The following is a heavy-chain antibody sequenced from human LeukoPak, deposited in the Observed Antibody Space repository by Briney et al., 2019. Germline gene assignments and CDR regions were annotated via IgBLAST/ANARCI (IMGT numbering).Heavy chain of an antibody. CDR3: AKDAAGDYDILTGYDY. V-gene: IGHV3-7*03. D-gene: IGHD3-9*01. CDR2: IKQDGSER. J-gene: IGHJ4*02. Sequence: GGSLRLSCAASGFTFNNYWMSWVRQAPGKGLEWVANIKQDGSERYFVDSVKGRFTISRDNARNSLYLQMNSLRAEDTAVYYCAKDAAGDYDILTGYDYWGQGTLVTVSS. CDR1: GFTFNNYW.